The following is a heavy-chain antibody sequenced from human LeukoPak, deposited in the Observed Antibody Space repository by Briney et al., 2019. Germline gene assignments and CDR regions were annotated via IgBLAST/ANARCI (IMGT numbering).Heavy chain of an antibody. CDR1: GFTFSSYS. V-gene: IGHV3-30*18. J-gene: IGHJ2*01. CDR2: ISYDGNTK. CDR3: AKKSSRAVADWYFDL. Sequence: GGSLRLSCAASGFTFSSYSMNWVRQAPGKGLEWVAVISYDGNTKYYADSVKGRFTISRDNSKNTLYLQMNSLRAEDTAVYYCAKKSSRAVADWYFDLWGRGTLVTVSS. D-gene: IGHD6-19*01.